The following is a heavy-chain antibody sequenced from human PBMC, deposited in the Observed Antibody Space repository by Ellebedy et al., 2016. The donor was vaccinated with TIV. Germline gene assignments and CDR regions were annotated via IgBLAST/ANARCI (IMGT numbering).Heavy chain of an antibody. Sequence: SETLSLTXTVSGGSISSSSYYWGWIRQPPGKGLEWIGSIYYSGSTYYNPSLKSRVTISVDTSKNQFSLKLSSVTAADTAVYYCARDAGGRHFWYFDLWGRGTPVTVSS. J-gene: IGHJ2*01. CDR1: GGSISSSSYY. CDR2: IYYSGST. CDR3: ARDAGGRHFWYFDL. D-gene: IGHD3-3*02. V-gene: IGHV4-39*07.